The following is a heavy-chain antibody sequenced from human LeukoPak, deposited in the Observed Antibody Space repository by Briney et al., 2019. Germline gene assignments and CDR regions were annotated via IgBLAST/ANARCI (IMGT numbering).Heavy chain of an antibody. CDR1: GFTVSRNY. CDR2: IYSGGST. D-gene: IGHD3-3*01. J-gene: IGHJ4*02. Sequence: GGSLRLSCAASGFTVSRNYMSWVRQAPGKGLEWVSVIYSGGSTYYADSVKGRFTISRDNSKNTLYLQMSSLRAEDTAVYYCVKSTRPYDFWSGYPTDYFDYWGQGTLVTVSS. V-gene: IGHV3-53*05. CDR3: VKSTRPYDFWSGYPTDYFDY.